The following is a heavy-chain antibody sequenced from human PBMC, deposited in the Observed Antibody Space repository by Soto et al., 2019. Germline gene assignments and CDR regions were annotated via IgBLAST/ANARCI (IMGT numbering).Heavy chain of an antibody. CDR1: GVSINNIGRF. V-gene: IGHV4-39*01. CDR2: IYYPGSST. D-gene: IGHD3-22*01. Sequence: PSESLSLTCTDSGVSINNIGRFLVWIRQPPGKGLEWIGSIYYPGSSTYYNQSLKSRGTISVDTSKNQFSLRMNSVTAADTAVYYCVAGSGFAYFDLWGRGTLVTVSS. CDR3: VAGSGFAYFDL. J-gene: IGHJ2*01.